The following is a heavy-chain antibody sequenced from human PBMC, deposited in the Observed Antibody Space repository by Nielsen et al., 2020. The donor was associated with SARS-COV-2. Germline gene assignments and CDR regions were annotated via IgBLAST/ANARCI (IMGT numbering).Heavy chain of an antibody. V-gene: IGHV4-34*01. D-gene: IGHD3-22*01. Sequence: RQAPGKGLEWIGEVNHSGRNNYNPSLKSRVTISIDTSKNQFSLKLSSVTAADTAVYYCARQYYYDSSGYPEGPDYWGQGTLVTVSS. CDR3: ARQYYYDSSGYPEGPDY. J-gene: IGHJ4*02. CDR2: VNHSGRN.